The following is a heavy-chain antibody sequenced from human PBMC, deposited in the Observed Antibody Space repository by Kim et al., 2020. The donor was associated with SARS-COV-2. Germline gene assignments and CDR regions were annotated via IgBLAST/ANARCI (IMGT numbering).Heavy chain of an antibody. V-gene: IGHV3-21*01. CDR2: ISSSSSYM. D-gene: IGHD6-19*01. J-gene: IGHJ5*02. CDR1: GFTFSSYS. Sequence: GGSLRLSCAASGFTFSSYSMNWVRQAPGKGLEWVSSISSSSSYMYYADSVKGRFTISRDNAKNSLYLQMNSLRAEDTAVYYCARAQWLEYNWFDPWGQGTLVTVSS. CDR3: ARAQWLEYNWFDP.